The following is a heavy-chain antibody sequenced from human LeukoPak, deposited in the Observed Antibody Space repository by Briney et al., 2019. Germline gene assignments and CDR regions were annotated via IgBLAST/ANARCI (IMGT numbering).Heavy chain of an antibody. CDR3: AREMGGYYDSSGYPRTDY. J-gene: IGHJ4*02. D-gene: IGHD3-22*01. Sequence: SETLSLTCTVSGVSISSYYWSWIRQPPGKGLEWIGYIYYSGSTNYNPSLKSRVTISVDTSKNQFSLRLSSVTAADTAVYYCAREMGGYYDSSGYPRTDYWGQGTLVTVSS. CDR2: IYYSGST. CDR1: GVSISSYY. V-gene: IGHV4-59*01.